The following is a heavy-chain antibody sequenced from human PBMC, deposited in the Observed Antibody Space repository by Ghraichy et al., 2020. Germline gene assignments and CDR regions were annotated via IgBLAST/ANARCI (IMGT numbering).Heavy chain of an antibody. Sequence: GSLRLSCAVYGGSFSGYYWSWIRQPPGKGLEWIGEINHSGSTNYNPSLKSRVTISVDTSKNQFSLKLSSVTAAVTAVYYCARGAYGSGSYYFDYWGQGTLVTVSS. D-gene: IGHD3-10*01. J-gene: IGHJ4*02. CDR2: INHSGST. CDR1: GGSFSGYY. V-gene: IGHV4-34*01. CDR3: ARGAYGSGSYYFDY.